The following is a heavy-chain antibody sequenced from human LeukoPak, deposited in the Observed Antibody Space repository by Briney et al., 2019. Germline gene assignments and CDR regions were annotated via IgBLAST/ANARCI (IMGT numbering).Heavy chain of an antibody. CDR1: GGSFSGYY. CDR3: ARGPAVGAHDY. CDR2: INHSGST. J-gene: IGHJ4*02. D-gene: IGHD1-26*01. V-gene: IGHV4-34*01. Sequence: SETLSLTCAVSGGSFSGYYWSWIRQPPGKGLEWIGEINHSGSTNYNPSLKSRDTISVDTSKNQFSLKLSSVTAADTAVYYCARGPAVGAHDYWGQGTLVTVSS.